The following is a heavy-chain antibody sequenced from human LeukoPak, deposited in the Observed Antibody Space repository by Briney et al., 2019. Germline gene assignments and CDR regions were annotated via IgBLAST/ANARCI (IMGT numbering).Heavy chain of an antibody. V-gene: IGHV3-11*01. J-gene: IGHJ1*01. D-gene: IGHD3-22*01. Sequence: GGSLRLSCAASGFTFSDYYMSWIRQAPGKGLEWVSYISSSGSTIYYANSVKGRFTISRGNAKNSLYLQMNSLRAEDTAVYYCARAYYEGVSRYFQHWGQGTLVTVSS. CDR3: ARAYYEGVSRYFQH. CDR2: ISSSGSTI. CDR1: GFTFSDYY.